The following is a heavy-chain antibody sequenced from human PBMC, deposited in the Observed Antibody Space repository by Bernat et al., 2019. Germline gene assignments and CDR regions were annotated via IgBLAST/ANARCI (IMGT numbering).Heavy chain of an antibody. CDR1: GGSISSSSHY. V-gene: IGHV4-39*01. CDR2: IYYSGST. J-gene: IGHJ6*03. CDR3: ARHKWYYMDV. Sequence: QLQLQESGPGLVKPSETLSLTCTVSGGSISSSSHYWGWIRQPPGKGLEWIGSIYYSGSTYYNPSLKSRVTISVDTSKNQFSLKLSSVTAADTAVYYCARHKWYYMDVWGKGTTVTVSS. D-gene: IGHD1-26*01.